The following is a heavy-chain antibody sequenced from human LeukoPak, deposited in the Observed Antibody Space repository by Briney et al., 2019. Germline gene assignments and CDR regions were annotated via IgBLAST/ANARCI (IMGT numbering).Heavy chain of an antibody. CDR3: TRERLDIVVVPAAMSYYMDV. D-gene: IGHD2-2*03. V-gene: IGHV3-49*04. CDR2: IRSKAYGGTT. CDR1: GFTFGDYA. J-gene: IGHJ6*03. Sequence: GGSLRLSCTASGFTFGDYAMSWVRQAPGKGLEWVGFIRSKAYGGTTEYVASVKGRFTISRDDSKSIAYLQMNSLKTEDTAVYYCTRERLDIVVVPAAMSYYMDVWGKGTTVTVSS.